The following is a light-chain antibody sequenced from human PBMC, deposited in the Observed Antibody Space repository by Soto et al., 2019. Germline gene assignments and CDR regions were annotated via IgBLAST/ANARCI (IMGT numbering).Light chain of an antibody. Sequence: QSVLTQPPSASGTPGQRVTIPCSGSNSNIGTNSVNWYQQLPGTAPKLLIYSNNQRPSGVPDRFSGSKSGTSASLAISGLQSEDEADYYCAAWDDNVNAPDGVFGGGTKLTVL. CDR2: SNN. V-gene: IGLV1-44*01. CDR3: AAWDDNVNAPDGV. J-gene: IGLJ3*02. CDR1: NSNIGTNS.